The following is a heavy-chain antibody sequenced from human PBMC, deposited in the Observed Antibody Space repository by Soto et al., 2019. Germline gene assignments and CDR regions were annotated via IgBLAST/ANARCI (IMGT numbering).Heavy chain of an antibody. CDR2: ISYDGSNK. CDR1: GFTFSSYA. V-gene: IGHV3-30-3*01. J-gene: IGHJ3*02. D-gene: IGHD3-22*01. Sequence: GGSLRLSCAASGFTFSSYAMHWVRQAPGKGLEWVAVISYDGSNKYYEDSVNGRFTISRDNSKNTLNLQMNSLRAEDTAVYYCARDGGPAIVVVSGVFDIWGQGTMVTVSS. CDR3: ARDGGPAIVVVSGVFDI.